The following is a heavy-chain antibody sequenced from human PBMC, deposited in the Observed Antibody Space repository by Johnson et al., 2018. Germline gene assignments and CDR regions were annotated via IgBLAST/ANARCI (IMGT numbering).Heavy chain of an antibody. CDR2: ISSSSSTI. V-gene: IGHV3-48*02. CDR3: ARLDCSGGSCYGGDAFDI. J-gene: IGHJ3*02. CDR1: GFTFSSYS. Sequence: VQLVESGGGLVQPGGSMRLSCEASGFTFSSYSMNWVRQAPGKGLEWVSYISSSSSTIYYADSVKGRFTISRDNAKNSLYLQMNSLRDGDKAVYYCARLDCSGGSCYGGDAFDIWGQGTMVTVSS. D-gene: IGHD2-15*01.